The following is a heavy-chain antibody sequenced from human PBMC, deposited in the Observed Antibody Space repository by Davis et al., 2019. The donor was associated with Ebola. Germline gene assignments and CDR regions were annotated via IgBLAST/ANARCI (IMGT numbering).Heavy chain of an antibody. V-gene: IGHV3-21*01. CDR1: GFTFSSYA. J-gene: IGHJ6*02. CDR3: ARERIVVVPAAIWSYGMDV. CDR2: ISSSSSYI. D-gene: IGHD2-2*01. Sequence: GGSLRLSCAASGFTFSSYAVSWVRQAPGKGLEWVSSISSSSSYIYYADSVKGRFTISRDNAKNSLYLQMNSLRAEDTAVYYCARERIVVVPAAIWSYGMDVWGQGTTVTVSS.